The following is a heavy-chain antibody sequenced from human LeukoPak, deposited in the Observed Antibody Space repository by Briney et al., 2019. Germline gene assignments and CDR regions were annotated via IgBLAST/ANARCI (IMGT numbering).Heavy chain of an antibody. CDR1: GFTFSSYA. D-gene: IGHD3-10*01. CDR3: AKAGSILYYYYYMDV. CDR2: ISGSGGST. J-gene: IGHJ6*03. V-gene: IGHV3-23*01. Sequence: GGSLRLSCAASGFTFSSYAMSWVRQAPGKGLEWVSAISGSGGSTYYADSVKGRFTISRDNSKNTLYLQMNSLRAEDTAVHYCAKAGSILYYYYYMDVWGKGTTVTVSS.